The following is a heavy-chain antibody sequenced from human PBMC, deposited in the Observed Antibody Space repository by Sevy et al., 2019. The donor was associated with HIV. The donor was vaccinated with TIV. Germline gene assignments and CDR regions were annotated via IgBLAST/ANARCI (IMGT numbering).Heavy chain of an antibody. CDR2: ISAYNGNT. J-gene: IGHJ4*02. V-gene: IGHV1-18*01. CDR3: ARDPPPYYYDSSGYYPFDY. Sequence: ASVKVSCKASGYTFTSYGISWVRQAPGQGLEWMGWISAYNGNTNYAQKLQGRVTMTTDTSTSTAYMERRSLRSDDTAVYYCARDPPPYYYDSSGYYPFDYWGQGTLVTVSS. D-gene: IGHD3-22*01. CDR1: GYTFTSYG.